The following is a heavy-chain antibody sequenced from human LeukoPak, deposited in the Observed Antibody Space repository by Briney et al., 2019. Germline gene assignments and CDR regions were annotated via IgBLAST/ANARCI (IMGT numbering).Heavy chain of an antibody. Sequence: SQTLSLTCTVSGGSISSGSYYWSWIRQPAGKGLEWIGRIYTSGSTNYNPSLKSRVTISVYTSKNQFSLKLSSVTAADTAVYYCASLDYGDYSRDYWGQGTLVTVSS. CDR3: ASLDYGDYSRDY. V-gene: IGHV4-61*02. J-gene: IGHJ4*02. CDR1: GGSISSGSYY. D-gene: IGHD4-17*01. CDR2: IYTSGST.